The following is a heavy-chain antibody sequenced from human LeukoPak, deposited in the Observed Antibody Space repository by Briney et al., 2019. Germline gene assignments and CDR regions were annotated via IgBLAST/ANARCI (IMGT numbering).Heavy chain of an antibody. Sequence: GGSLRLSCAASGFTFDDYAMHWVRQAPGKGLEWVSGISWNSGSIGYADSVKGRFTISRDNAKNSLYLQMNSLRAEDTALYYCAKALLKYCSGGSFYRDAFDIWGQGTMVTVSS. CDR1: GFTFDDYA. CDR3: AKALLKYCSGGSFYRDAFDI. J-gene: IGHJ3*02. CDR2: ISWNSGSI. V-gene: IGHV3-9*01. D-gene: IGHD2-15*01.